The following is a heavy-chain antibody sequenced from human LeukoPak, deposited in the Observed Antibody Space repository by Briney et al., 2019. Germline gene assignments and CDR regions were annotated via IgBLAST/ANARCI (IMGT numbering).Heavy chain of an antibody. Sequence: ASVKVSCKASGYTFTSYDINWVRQTTGQGLEWMGWMNPNSGNTGYAQKFQGRVTMTRNTSISTAYMELSSLRSEDTAVYYCARGGEGLYYFDYWGQGTLVTVSS. CDR3: ARGGEGLYYFDY. CDR1: GYTFTSYD. J-gene: IGHJ4*02. V-gene: IGHV1-8*01. D-gene: IGHD3-16*01. CDR2: MNPNSGNT.